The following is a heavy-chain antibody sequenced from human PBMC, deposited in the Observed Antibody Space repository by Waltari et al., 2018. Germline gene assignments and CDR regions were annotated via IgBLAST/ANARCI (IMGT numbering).Heavy chain of an antibody. J-gene: IGHJ4*02. V-gene: IGHV4-39*01. Sequence: QLQLQESGQGLVKPSETLSLPCTVPGGSISSSSYSWGWIRQPPGKGLEWIGSIYYSGSTYYNPSLKSRGTISVDTSKNQFSLKLSSVTAADTAVYYCAREPPKSIAARHYFDYWGQGTLVTVSS. CDR2: IYYSGST. CDR1: GGSISSSSYS. CDR3: AREPPKSIAARHYFDY. D-gene: IGHD6-6*01.